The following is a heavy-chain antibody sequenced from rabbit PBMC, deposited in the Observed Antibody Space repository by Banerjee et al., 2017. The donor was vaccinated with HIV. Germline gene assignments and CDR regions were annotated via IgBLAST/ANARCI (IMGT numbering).Heavy chain of an antibody. CDR1: GFSFSSGYW. CDR2: IGTSSGST. Sequence: QSLEESGGDLVKPGASLTLTCTASGFSFSSGYWICWVRQAPGKGLEWIGCIGTSSGSTYYARWAKGRFTISKTSSTTVTLQMTSLTAADTATYFCARDATSSNSYYFNLWGPGTLVTVS. J-gene: IGHJ4*01. V-gene: IGHV1S40*01. D-gene: IGHD1-1*01. CDR3: ARDATSSNSYYFNL.